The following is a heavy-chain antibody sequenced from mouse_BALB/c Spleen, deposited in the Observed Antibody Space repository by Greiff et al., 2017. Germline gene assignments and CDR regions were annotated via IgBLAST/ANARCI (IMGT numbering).Heavy chain of an antibody. Sequence: EVHLVESGPGLVKPSQSLSLTCTVTGYSITSDYAWNWIRQFPGNKLEWMGYISYSGSTSYNPSLKSRISITRDTSKNQFFLQLNSVTTEDTATYYCGRGHTYYYAMDYWGQGTSVTVSS. CDR1: GYSITSDYA. CDR3: GRGHTYYYAMDY. V-gene: IGHV3-2*02. J-gene: IGHJ4*01. CDR2: ISYSGST.